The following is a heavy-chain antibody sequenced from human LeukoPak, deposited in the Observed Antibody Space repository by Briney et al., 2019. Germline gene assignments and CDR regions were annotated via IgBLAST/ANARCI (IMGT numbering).Heavy chain of an antibody. CDR1: GFTFSSYW. D-gene: IGHD3-3*01. J-gene: IGHJ6*03. CDR3: ARVAITTTYYYYMDV. CDR2: IKQDGSEK. V-gene: IGHV3-7*01. Sequence: GGSLRLSCAASGFTFSSYWMSWVRQAPGKGLEWVANIKQDGSEKYYVDSVKGRFTISRDNAKNSLYLQMNSLRAEDTAVYHCARVAITTTYYYYMDVWGKGTTVTVSS.